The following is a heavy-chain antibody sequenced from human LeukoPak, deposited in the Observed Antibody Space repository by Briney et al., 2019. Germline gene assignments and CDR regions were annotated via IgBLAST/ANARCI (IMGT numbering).Heavy chain of an antibody. J-gene: IGHJ4*02. V-gene: IGHV3-23*01. CDR1: GLSFSSFA. Sequence: PGGSLRLSCAASGLSFSSFAMSWVRQAPARGLEWLSSMKGTGEKFYADSVRGRFTLSRDDSRNTVYFQLNNLRVEGTAVYYCARASWVSSADAFRWGQGTVVTVSS. D-gene: IGHD2-21*01. CDR3: ARASWVSSADAFR. CDR2: MKGTGEK.